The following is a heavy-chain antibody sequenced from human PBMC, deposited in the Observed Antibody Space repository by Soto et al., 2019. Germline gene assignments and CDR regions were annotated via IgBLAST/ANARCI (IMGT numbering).Heavy chain of an antibody. J-gene: IGHJ4*02. D-gene: IGHD3-3*01. CDR2: IIPILGIA. V-gene: IGHV1-69*04. CDR1: GGTFSSYT. CDR3: ARDTIFGVVINDY. Sequence: GASVKVSCKASGGTFSSYTISWVRQAPGQGLEWMGRIIPILGIANYAQKFQGRVTITADKSTSTAHMELSSLRSEDTAVYYCARDTIFGVVINDYWGQGTLVTVSS.